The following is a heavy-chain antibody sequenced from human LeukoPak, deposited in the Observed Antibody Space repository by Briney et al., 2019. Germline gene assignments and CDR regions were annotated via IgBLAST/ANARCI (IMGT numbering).Heavy chain of an antibody. Sequence: GGSLRLSCAASGFSFSNYWMQWVRQAPGKGLVWVSRINTDGSSTTYADSVRGRFIISRDSAKNTLYLQMNSLRAEDTAVYYCVRDNPRCCGVIPSNIDDYWGQGTLVTVSS. V-gene: IGHV3-74*03. J-gene: IGHJ4*02. CDR3: VRDNPRCCGVIPSNIDDY. CDR1: GFSFSNYW. CDR2: INTDGSST. D-gene: IGHD2/OR15-2a*01.